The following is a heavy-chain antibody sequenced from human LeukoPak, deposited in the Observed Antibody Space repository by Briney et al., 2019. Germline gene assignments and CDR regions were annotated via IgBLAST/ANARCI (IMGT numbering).Heavy chain of an antibody. D-gene: IGHD4-23*01. CDR1: GFTFSNYG. CDR2: ISYDGNNK. J-gene: IGHJ4*02. V-gene: IGHV3-30*18. CDR3: AKDIDYGGAN. Sequence: GGSLRLSCAASGFTFSNYGMHWVRQAPGKGHEWVALISYDGNNKYYSDSMKGRFTISRDNSKNTLSLQMKSLRAEDTAVYYCAKDIDYGGANWGQGTLVIVSS.